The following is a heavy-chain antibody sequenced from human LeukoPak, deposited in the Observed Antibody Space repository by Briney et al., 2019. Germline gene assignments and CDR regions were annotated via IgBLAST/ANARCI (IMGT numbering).Heavy chain of an antibody. Sequence: PSETLSLTCTVSGGSISSYYWSWIRQPPGKGLEWIGEINHSGSTNYNPSLKSRVTISVDTSKNQFSLKLSSVTAADTAVYYCARGHPGFQVYYYDSSGNFDYWGQGTLVTVSS. CDR1: GGSISSYY. CDR2: INHSGST. D-gene: IGHD3-22*01. J-gene: IGHJ4*02. V-gene: IGHV4-34*01. CDR3: ARGHPGFQVYYYDSSGNFDY.